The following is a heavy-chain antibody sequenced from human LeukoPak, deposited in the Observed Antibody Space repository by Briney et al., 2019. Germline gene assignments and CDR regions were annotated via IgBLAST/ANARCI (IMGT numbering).Heavy chain of an antibody. J-gene: IGHJ6*03. CDR2: MNPNSGNT. D-gene: IGHD2-2*01. CDR3: ARGACSSTSWCPMDV. Sequence: ASVKVSCKASGYTFTSYDINWVRQATGQGLEWMGWMNPNSGNTGYAQKFQGRVTMTKNTSISTAYMELSSLRSEDTAVYYCARGACSSTSWCPMDVWGKGTTVTISS. CDR1: GYTFTSYD. V-gene: IGHV1-8*01.